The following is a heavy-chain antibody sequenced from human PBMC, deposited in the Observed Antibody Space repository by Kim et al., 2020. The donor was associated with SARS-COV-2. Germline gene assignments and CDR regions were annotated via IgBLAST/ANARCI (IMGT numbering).Heavy chain of an antibody. Sequence: GGSLRLSCAASGFTLSNAWMSWVRQAPGKGLEWVGRIKSKTDGGTTDSAAPVKGRFTISRDDSKNTRYLQMNSLKTEDTAVYYCTTDEYYYDSSGYLGWGQGTLVTVSS. CDR2: IKSKTDGGTT. V-gene: IGHV3-15*01. J-gene: IGHJ4*02. CDR3: TTDEYYYDSSGYLG. CDR1: GFTLSNAW. D-gene: IGHD3-22*01.